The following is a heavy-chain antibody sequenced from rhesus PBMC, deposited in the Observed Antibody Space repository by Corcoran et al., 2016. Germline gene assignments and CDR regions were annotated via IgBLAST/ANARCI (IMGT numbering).Heavy chain of an antibody. D-gene: IGHD6-31*01. CDR2: IYWDDEK. CDR3: ARLTHLSSGRYYFDY. V-gene: IGHV2S1*01. CDR1: GFSLSTSGMG. Sequence: QVTLKESGPALGKPTQTLTLTCTFSGFSLSTSGMGVGWIRQPPGKALEWLASIYWDDEKYYSTSLKSRLTISKDTSKNQVVVTMTNMDPVDTATYYCARLTHLSSGRYYFDYWGQGVLVTVSS. J-gene: IGHJ4*01.